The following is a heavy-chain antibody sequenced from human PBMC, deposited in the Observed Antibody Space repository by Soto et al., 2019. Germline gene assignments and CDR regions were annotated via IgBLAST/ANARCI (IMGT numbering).Heavy chain of an antibody. V-gene: IGHV4-31*03. J-gene: IGHJ3*02. D-gene: IGHD2-2*01. Sequence: PSVTMSLTCTVAGGSISSGGYYWSWIRQHPGRGLEWIGYIYYSGSTYYNPSLKSRVTISVDTSKNQFSLKLSSVTAADTAVYYCARENIVVVPAAMFYAFDIWGQGTMVTV. CDR3: ARENIVVVPAAMFYAFDI. CDR2: IYYSGST. CDR1: GGSISSGGYY.